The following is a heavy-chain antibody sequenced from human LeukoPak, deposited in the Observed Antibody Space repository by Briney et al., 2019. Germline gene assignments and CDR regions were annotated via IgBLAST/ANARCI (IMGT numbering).Heavy chain of an antibody. CDR3: AKDHDYYDSSGALGY. CDR2: ISGSGGST. Sequence: GGSLRLSCAASGFTFSSYAMSWVRQAPGKGLEWVSAISGSGGSTYYADSVKGRFTISRDNSKNTLYLQMNSLRAEDTAVYYCAKDHDYYDSSGALGYWGQGTLVTASS. J-gene: IGHJ4*02. CDR1: GFTFSSYA. V-gene: IGHV3-23*01. D-gene: IGHD3-22*01.